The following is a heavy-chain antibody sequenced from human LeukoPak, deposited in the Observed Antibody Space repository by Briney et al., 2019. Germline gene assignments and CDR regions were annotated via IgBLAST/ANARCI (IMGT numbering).Heavy chain of an antibody. CDR2: IYYSGST. D-gene: IGHD3-10*01. Sequence: PSETLSLTCTVSGGSISSYYWSWIRQPPGKGLEWIGYIYYSGSTNYNPSLKSRVTISVDTSKNQFSLKPSSVTAADTAVYYCARGGYYYGSGSYYYWFDPWGQGTLVTVSS. CDR3: ARGGYYYGSGSYYYWFDP. CDR1: GGSISSYY. J-gene: IGHJ5*02. V-gene: IGHV4-59*08.